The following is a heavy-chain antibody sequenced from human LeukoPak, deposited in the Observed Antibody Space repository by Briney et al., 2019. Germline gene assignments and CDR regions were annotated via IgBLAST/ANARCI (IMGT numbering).Heavy chain of an antibody. V-gene: IGHV1-8*01. CDR2: MNPNSGNT. CDR3: ARGNFPFDSTRYFDY. J-gene: IGHJ4*02. D-gene: IGHD2/OR15-2a*01. Sequence: ASVKVSCKASGYTFTSYDINWVRQATGQGLEWMGWMNPNSGNTGYAQKFQGRVTMTRNTSISTAYMELSSLRSEDTAVYYCARGNFPFDSTRYFDYWGRGTLVTVSS. CDR1: GYTFTSYD.